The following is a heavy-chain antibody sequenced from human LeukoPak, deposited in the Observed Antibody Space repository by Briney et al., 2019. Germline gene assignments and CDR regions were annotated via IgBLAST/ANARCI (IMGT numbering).Heavy chain of an antibody. V-gene: IGHV1-46*03. J-gene: IGHJ5*02. CDR2: IYPSGGST. D-gene: IGHD3-9*01. CDR1: GYTFTSYY. CDR3: TRLYDISNSXFDX. Sequence: GASVKVSCKASGYTFTSYYMHWVRQAPGQGLEWMGMIYPSGGSTSYAQKFQGRVTMTRDTSTSTVYMEMSSLRSKDTAVYYCTRLYDISNSXFDXXGQGXLVTV.